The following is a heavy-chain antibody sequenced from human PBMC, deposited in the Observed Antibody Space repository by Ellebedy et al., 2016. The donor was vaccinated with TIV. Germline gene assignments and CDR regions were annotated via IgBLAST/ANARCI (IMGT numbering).Heavy chain of an antibody. Sequence: GESLKISCVASGFTFSSYAMSWVRQAPGKGLEWVSAISGSGGSTYYADSVKGRFTISRDNSKNTLYLQMNSLRAEDTAVYYCAKGEGIAVEGLNFDYWGQGTLVTVSS. CDR3: AKGEGIAVEGLNFDY. CDR1: GFTFSSYA. CDR2: ISGSGGST. V-gene: IGHV3-23*01. J-gene: IGHJ4*02. D-gene: IGHD6-19*01.